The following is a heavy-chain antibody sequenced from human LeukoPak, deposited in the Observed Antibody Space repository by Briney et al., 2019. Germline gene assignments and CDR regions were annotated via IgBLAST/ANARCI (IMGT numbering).Heavy chain of an antibody. J-gene: IGHJ3*02. D-gene: IGHD5-12*01. Sequence: GESLKISCKGSGYSFTSYWIGWVRQMPGKGLEWMGIIYPGDSDTRYSPSFQGQVTISADKSISTAYLQWSSLKASDTAMYYCARQPKREYSGYDYSAFDIWGQGTMVTVSS. CDR2: IYPGDSDT. CDR3: ARQPKREYSGYDYSAFDI. V-gene: IGHV5-51*01. CDR1: GYSFTSYW.